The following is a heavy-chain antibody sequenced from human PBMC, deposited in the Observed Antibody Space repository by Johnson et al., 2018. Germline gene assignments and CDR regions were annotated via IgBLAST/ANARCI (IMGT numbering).Heavy chain of an antibody. CDR2: IRRSSSTI. CDR3: AGDWIVHCGGDCYPESFQH. Sequence: VQLVQSGGGLVQPGGSLRLSCAASGFTFSSYSMTWVRPAPGKGLEWVSYIRRSSSTIYYADSVKGRFTISRDNAKNSLYLLMSSLRTEATAGYYSAGDWIVHCGGDCYPESFQHWGQGTLVTVSS. J-gene: IGHJ1*01. CDR1: GFTFSSYS. V-gene: IGHV3-48*01. D-gene: IGHD2-21*02.